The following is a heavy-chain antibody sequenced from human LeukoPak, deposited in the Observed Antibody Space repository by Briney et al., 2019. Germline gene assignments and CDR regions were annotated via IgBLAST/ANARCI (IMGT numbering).Heavy chain of an antibody. D-gene: IGHD3-10*01. CDR1: GYTFTSYD. CDR2: MNPNSGNT. J-gene: IGHJ4*02. CDR3: ARDSSHYGSGSYYNTYYFDY. V-gene: IGHV1-8*01. Sequence: ASVKVSCKASGYTFTSYDINWVRQATGQGLEWMGWMNPNSGNTGYAQKFQGRVTMTRNTSISTAYMELSRLRSDDTAVYYCARDSSHYGSGSYYNTYYFDYWGQGTLVTVSS.